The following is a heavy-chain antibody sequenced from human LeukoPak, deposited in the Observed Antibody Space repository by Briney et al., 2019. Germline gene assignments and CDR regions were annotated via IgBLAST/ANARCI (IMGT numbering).Heavy chain of an antibody. V-gene: IGHV3-21*01. D-gene: IGHD6-19*01. CDR3: ARDPRVVAGNYFDY. Sequence: PGGSLRLSCAASGFTFRSYSMNWVRQAPGKGVEWVSSIISSSSYIYYADSVKGGCTISRDNAKNSLYLQMHSLRAEDTAVYYCARDPRVVAGNYFDYWGQGTLVTVSS. CDR2: IISSSSYI. J-gene: IGHJ4*02. CDR1: GFTFRSYS.